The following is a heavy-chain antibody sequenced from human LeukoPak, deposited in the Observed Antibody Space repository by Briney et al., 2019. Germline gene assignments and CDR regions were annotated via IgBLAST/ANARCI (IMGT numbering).Heavy chain of an antibody. J-gene: IGHJ3*02. V-gene: IGHV1-24*01. CDR2: LDPEDGEA. Sequence: ASVKVSCKVPGYTLSDLAMHWVRQAPGKGLEWMGGLDPEDGEAIYAQPLQGRVTMTEDTSSDTAYMALSSLRSEDTAVYYCATRNFGDYGAFDIWGQGTMVTVSS. CDR3: ATRNFGDYGAFDI. D-gene: IGHD4-17*01. CDR1: GYTLSDLA.